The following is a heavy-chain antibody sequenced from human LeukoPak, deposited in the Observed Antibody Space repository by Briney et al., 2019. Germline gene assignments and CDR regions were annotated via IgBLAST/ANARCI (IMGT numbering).Heavy chain of an antibody. CDR2: INPDGSER. CDR3: TRDLAAVPGPRMDV. J-gene: IGHJ6*02. CDR1: GFSFSNYY. D-gene: IGHD6-19*01. V-gene: IGHV3-7*03. Sequence: QAGGSLRLSCAASGFSFSNYYMSWVRQAPGKGLEWVALINPDGSERYYVDSVKGRFTISRDNAKNSLYLQMDSLRDDDTAMYFCTRDLAAVPGPRMDVWGQGTTVTVSS.